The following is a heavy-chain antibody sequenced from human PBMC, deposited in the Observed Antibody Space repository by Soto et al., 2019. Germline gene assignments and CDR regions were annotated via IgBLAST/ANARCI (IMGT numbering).Heavy chain of an antibody. CDR2: ISVYNGNT. D-gene: IGHD1-26*01. CDR3: AREEVEWGLSDGMDV. CDR1: GYTFTSYG. V-gene: IGHV1-18*01. Sequence: QVQQVQSGAEVKKPGASVKVSCKASGYTFTSYGISWVRQAPGQGLEWMGWISVYNGNTNYAQKVQGRVTMTTDTSTNTAHMALRSLRSDDTAVYYCAREEVEWGLSDGMDVWGQGTTVTVSS. J-gene: IGHJ6*02.